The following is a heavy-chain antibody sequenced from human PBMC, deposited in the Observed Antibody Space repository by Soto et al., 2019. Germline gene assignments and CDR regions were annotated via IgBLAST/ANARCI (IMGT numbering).Heavy chain of an antibody. Sequence: VSVXVSFKSSVYTFTIYTMNFCLQAPGQRLEWMGWINPDNGNTKSSQKFQDRVIITRDTSASTAYMDLSSLRSEDTAVYYCERGIAKGQIDPWGQGTLV. J-gene: IGHJ5*02. CDR2: INPDNGNT. CDR1: VYTFTIYT. D-gene: IGHD2-15*01. V-gene: IGHV1-3*01. CDR3: ERGIAKGQIDP.